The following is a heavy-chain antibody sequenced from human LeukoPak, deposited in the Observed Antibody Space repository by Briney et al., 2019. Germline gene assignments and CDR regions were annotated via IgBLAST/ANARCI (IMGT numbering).Heavy chain of an antibody. J-gene: IGHJ3*02. D-gene: IGHD3-22*01. CDR2: IYYSGST. CDR1: GGSISSYY. V-gene: IGHV4-59*08. CDR3: ARPLAAASYYDSSGAFDI. Sequence: SETLSLTCTVSGGSISSYYWSWIRQPPGKGLEWIEYIYYSGSTDYNPSLKSRVTISVDTSKNQFSLKLSSVTAADTAVYYCARPLAAASYYDSSGAFDIWGQGTMVTVSS.